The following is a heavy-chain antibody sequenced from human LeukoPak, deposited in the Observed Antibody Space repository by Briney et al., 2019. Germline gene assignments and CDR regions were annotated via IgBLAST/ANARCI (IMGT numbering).Heavy chain of an antibody. J-gene: IGHJ4*02. CDR2: INPNSGGT. D-gene: IGHD3-9*01. CDR3: ANASVYDILTGYYTPYYFDY. Sequence: ASVKASCKASGYTFTGYYMHWVRQAPGQGLEWMGRINPNSGGTNYAQKFQGRVTMTRDTSISTAYMELSRLRSDDTAVYYCANASVYDILTGYYTPYYFDYWGQGTLVTVSS. CDR1: GYTFTGYY. V-gene: IGHV1-2*06.